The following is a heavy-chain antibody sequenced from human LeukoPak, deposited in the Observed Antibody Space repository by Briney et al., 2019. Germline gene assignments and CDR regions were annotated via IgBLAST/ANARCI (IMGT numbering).Heavy chain of an antibody. CDR2: IHTSGST. D-gene: IGHD3-22*01. CDR3: ARGRYYYDSSAYHFDY. Sequence: SETLSLTCTVSGYSVRSFYWNWIRQSADKGLEWIGRIHTSGSTNYNPSLKSRVTMSVDTSKNQFSLKLSSVTAADTAVYYCARGRYYYDSSAYHFDYWGQGTLVTVSS. V-gene: IGHV4-4*07. CDR1: GYSVRSFY. J-gene: IGHJ4*02.